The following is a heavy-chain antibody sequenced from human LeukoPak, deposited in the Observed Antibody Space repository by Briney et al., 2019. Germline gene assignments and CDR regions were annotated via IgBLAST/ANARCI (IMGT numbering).Heavy chain of an antibody. V-gene: IGHV1-2*02. J-gene: IGHJ4*02. CDR3: ARTNGAYGSTVLGY. CDR2: INPNSGGT. D-gene: IGHD2-8*01. Sequence: ASVKVSCKASGYTFTGYFMHWVRQAPGQGLELMGWINPNSGGTNYAQKFQGRVTMTRDKYINTAYMELSSLKSDDTALYYCARTNGAYGSTVLGYWGQGTLVTVSS. CDR1: GYTFTGYF.